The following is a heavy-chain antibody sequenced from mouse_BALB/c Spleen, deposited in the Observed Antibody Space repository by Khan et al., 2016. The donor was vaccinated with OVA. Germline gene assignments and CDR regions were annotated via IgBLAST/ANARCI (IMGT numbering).Heavy chain of an antibody. CDR1: GYSITSDYA. CDR3: TRWRGY. CDR2: ISYSGST. V-gene: IGHV3-2*02. Sequence: EVELVESGPGLVKPSQSLSLTCTVTGYSITSDYAWNWIRQFPGNKLEWMGYISYSGSTAYHPSLKSRISITRDTSKNQFFLQLNSVTTEDTATYFCTRWRGYWGQGTTLTVSS. J-gene: IGHJ2*01.